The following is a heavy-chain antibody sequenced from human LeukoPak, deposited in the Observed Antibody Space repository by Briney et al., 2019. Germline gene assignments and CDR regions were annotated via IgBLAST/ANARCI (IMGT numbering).Heavy chain of an antibody. CDR1: GGSISSSSYY. Sequence: SETLSLTCTVSGGSISSSSYYWGWIRQPPGKGLEWIGSIYYSGSTYYNPSLKSRVTISVDTSKNQFSLKLSSVTAADTAEYYCARLVVPAAMSPKGLYYFDYWGQGTLVTVSS. CDR3: ARLVVPAAMSPKGLYYFDY. V-gene: IGHV4-39*01. D-gene: IGHD2-2*01. CDR2: IYYSGST. J-gene: IGHJ4*02.